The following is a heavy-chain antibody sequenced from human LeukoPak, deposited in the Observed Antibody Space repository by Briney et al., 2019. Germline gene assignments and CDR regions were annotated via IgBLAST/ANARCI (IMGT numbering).Heavy chain of an antibody. CDR2: IYTSGST. CDR3: ARALYQPATSYYYYYYMDV. Sequence: PSQTLSLTCTVSGGSISSGSYYWSWIRQPAGKGLEWIGRIYTSGSTNYNPSLKSRVTISVDTSKNQFSLKLSSVTAADTAVYYCARALYQPATSYYYYYYMDVWGKGTTVTVS. J-gene: IGHJ6*03. V-gene: IGHV4-61*02. CDR1: GGSISSGSYY. D-gene: IGHD2-2*01.